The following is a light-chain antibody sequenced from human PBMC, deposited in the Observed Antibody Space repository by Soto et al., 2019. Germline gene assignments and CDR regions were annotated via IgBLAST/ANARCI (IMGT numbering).Light chain of an antibody. CDR1: QSVSSSY. CDR3: QQYGTSPPLT. J-gene: IGKJ4*01. Sequence: EIVLTQSPGTLSGSRGERATLSCRASQSVSSSYLAWYQQKPGQAPRLVIFGASTRATGIPDRFSGSGSGTDFTLTISRLEPEDFAVYYCQQYGTSPPLTFGGGTKVDIK. V-gene: IGKV3-20*01. CDR2: GAS.